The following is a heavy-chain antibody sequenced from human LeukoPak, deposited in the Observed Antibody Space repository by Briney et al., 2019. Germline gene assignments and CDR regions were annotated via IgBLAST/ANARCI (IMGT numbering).Heavy chain of an antibody. D-gene: IGHD3-16*01. Sequence: ASVKVSCKASGYTFTSYGISWVRQAPGQGLEWMGWISAHNGNTNYAQKLQGRVTMPTATSTSTAYMELRSLRSDDTAVYYCARFYGTRSDAFDIWGQGTMVTVSS. V-gene: IGHV1-18*01. CDR3: ARFYGTRSDAFDI. CDR1: GYTFTSYG. CDR2: ISAHNGNT. J-gene: IGHJ3*02.